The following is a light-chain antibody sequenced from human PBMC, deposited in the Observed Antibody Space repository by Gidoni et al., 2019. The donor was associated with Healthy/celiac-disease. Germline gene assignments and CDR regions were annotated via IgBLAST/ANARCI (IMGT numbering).Light chain of an antibody. Sequence: EIVLTQSPATLSLSPGDRATLSCRASQSVSSYLAWYQQKPGQAPRLLIDDASNRATGIPARFSGSGSGTDFTLTISSLEPEDFAVYYCQQRSNWPLITFGQGTRLEIK. J-gene: IGKJ5*01. CDR3: QQRSNWPLIT. CDR2: DAS. V-gene: IGKV3-11*01. CDR1: QSVSSY.